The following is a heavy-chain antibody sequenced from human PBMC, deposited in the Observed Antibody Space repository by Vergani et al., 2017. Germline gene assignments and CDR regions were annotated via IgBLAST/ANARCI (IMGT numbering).Heavy chain of an antibody. V-gene: IGHV3-43*01. J-gene: IGHJ4*02. CDR2: ISWDGGST. D-gene: IGHD6-6*01. CDR1: GFTFDDYT. Sequence: EVQLVESGGVVVQPGGSLRLSCAASGFTFDDYTMHWVRQAPGKGLEWVSLISWDGGSTYYADSVKGRFTISRDNSKNSLYLQMNSLRTEDTALYYCAKDXQFGTAYSIAPRGGFDYWGQGTLVTVSS. CDR3: AKDXQFGTAYSIAPRGGFDY.